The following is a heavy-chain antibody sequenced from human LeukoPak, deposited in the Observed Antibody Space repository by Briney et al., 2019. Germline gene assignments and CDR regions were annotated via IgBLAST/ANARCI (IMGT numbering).Heavy chain of an antibody. J-gene: IGHJ6*03. D-gene: IGHD3-10*01. CDR2: IIPIFGTA. CDR3: ARVLSGRGSLYDYYYYMDV. V-gene: IGHV1-69*13. CDR1: GYTFTSYY. Sequence: SVKVSCKASGYTFTSYYMHWVRQAPGQGLEWMGGIIPIFGTANYAQKFQGRVTITADESTSTAYMELSSLRSEDTAVYYCARVLSGRGSLYDYYYYMDVWGKGTTVTISS.